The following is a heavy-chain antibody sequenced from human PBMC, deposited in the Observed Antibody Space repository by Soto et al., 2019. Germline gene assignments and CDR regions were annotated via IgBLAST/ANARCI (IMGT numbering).Heavy chain of an antibody. D-gene: IGHD2-15*01. J-gene: IGHJ5*02. V-gene: IGHV1-24*01. Sequence: GASVKVSFKVSGYTLSEVSIHWVRQTPGKGLEWMGGFDPENDETSYAQKFQGRVTLTEDTSTDTAYLELSSLRSEDTAIYYCAIAAYCSGATCYSDYNWFDPWGQGTLVTVSS. CDR2: FDPENDET. CDR3: AIAAYCSGATCYSDYNWFDP. CDR1: GYTLSEVS.